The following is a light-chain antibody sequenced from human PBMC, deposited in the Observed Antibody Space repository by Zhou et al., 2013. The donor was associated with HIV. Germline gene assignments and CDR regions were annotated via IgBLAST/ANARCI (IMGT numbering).Light chain of an antibody. J-gene: IGKJ2*01. CDR3: MQPLQTRHT. V-gene: IGKV2-28*01. Sequence: DIVMTQSPLSLPVTPGEPASISCRSTQSLLHSNGNNYLSWYLQKPGQSPQLLIYLGSNRASGVPDRFSGSGSGTDFTLKISRVEAEDVGVYYCMQPLQTRHTFGQGTKLEIK. CDR1: QSLLHSNGNNY. CDR2: LGS.